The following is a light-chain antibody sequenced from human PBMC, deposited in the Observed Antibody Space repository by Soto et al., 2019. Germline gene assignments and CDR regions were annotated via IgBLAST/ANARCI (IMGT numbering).Light chain of an antibody. CDR3: QQYGSSPRRT. CDR1: QSVSSSS. CDR2: GAS. J-gene: IGKJ1*01. V-gene: IGKV3-20*01. Sequence: IVLTQAPGTLTLSPGDIATLSCRPTQSVSSSSLAWYQQKPGQAPRLLIYGASSRATGIPDRFSGSGSGTDFIPTISRLEPEDFAVYYCQQYGSSPRRTFGQGTKVDIK.